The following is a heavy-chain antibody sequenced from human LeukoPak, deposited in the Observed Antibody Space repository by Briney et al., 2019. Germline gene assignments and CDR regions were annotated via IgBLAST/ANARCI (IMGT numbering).Heavy chain of an antibody. CDR3: ARTRGTTVFFDY. CDR2: ISSSGSTI. D-gene: IGHD4-11*01. V-gene: IGHV3-11*01. Sequence: GGSLRLSCAASGFTFSDYYMSWIRQAPGKGLEWVSDISSSGSTIYYADSVKGRFTISRDNAKNSLYLQMNSLRAEDMAVYYCARTRGTTVFFDYWGQGTLVTVSS. CDR1: GFTFSDYY. J-gene: IGHJ4*02.